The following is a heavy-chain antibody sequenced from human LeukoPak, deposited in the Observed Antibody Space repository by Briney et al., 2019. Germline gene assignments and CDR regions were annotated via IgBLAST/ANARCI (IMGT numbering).Heavy chain of an antibody. Sequence: GASVKVSCKASGYTFTGYYMHWVRQAPGQGLEWMGWINPNSGGTNYAQKFQGRVTMTRDTSISTAYMELSRLRSDDTAVYYCARAVPYYYGSGSYYYFDYWGQGTLVTVSS. V-gene: IGHV1-2*02. CDR1: GYTFTGYY. CDR2: INPNSGGT. CDR3: ARAVPYYYGSGSYYYFDY. D-gene: IGHD3-10*01. J-gene: IGHJ4*02.